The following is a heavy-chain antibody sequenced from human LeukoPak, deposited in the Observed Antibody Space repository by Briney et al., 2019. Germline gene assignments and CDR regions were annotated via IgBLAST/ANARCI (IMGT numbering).Heavy chain of an antibody. D-gene: IGHD2-15*01. CDR3: AKGGYTTWFDP. V-gene: IGHV3-23*01. CDR2: IRSNGGAT. CDR1: GFTFREYS. J-gene: IGHJ5*02. Sequence: PGGSLRLSCAASGFTFREYSMSWVRQAPGKGLEWVSNIRSNGGATYYTDSVKGRFTIPRDNSKNTLYLEMNSLRAEDTAVYYCAKGGYTTWFDPWGQGTLVTVSS.